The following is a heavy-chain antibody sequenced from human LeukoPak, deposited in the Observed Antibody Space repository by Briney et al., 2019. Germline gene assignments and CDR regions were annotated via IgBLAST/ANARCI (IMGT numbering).Heavy chain of an antibody. CDR2: IWYDGSNK. Sequence: GRSLRLSCAASGFTFSSYGMHWVRQAPGKGLEWVAVIWYDGSNKYYADSVKGRFTISRDNSKNTLYLQMNSLRAEDTAVYYCAKESTYYDFWSGYHFDYWGQGTLVTVPS. CDR1: GFTFSSYG. V-gene: IGHV3-33*06. J-gene: IGHJ4*02. D-gene: IGHD3-3*01. CDR3: AKESTYYDFWSGYHFDY.